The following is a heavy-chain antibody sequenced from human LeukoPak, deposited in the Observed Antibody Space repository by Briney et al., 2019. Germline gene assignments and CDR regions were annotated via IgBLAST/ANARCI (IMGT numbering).Heavy chain of an antibody. CDR3: CRDLTSTWSFP. V-gene: IGHV5-51*01. CDR1: GYSFTSYW. CDR2: IYPGDSRI. D-gene: IGHD6-13*01. Sequence: GESLKISCQGFGYSFTSYWIGWVRQMPGKGMEWMGVIYPGDSRIRYNPSFQGQVTISVDKSISTAYLQWVSLKASDTAMYCACRDLTSTWSFPWGQGTLVTVSS. J-gene: IGHJ5*02.